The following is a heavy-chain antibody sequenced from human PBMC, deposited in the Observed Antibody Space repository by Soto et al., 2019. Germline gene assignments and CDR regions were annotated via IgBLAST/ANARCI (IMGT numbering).Heavy chain of an antibody. D-gene: IGHD3-3*02. Sequence: ASVKVSCKTSGYTFTGHYIHWVRQAPQQGPEWMGEIGPESGDTRYAEKFRGRVTMTMDKSITTVYIELRNLSPDDTAVYYCGRGRSGQIVIFYWGQGTPVTVSS. CDR2: IGPESGDT. CDR1: GYTFTGHY. V-gene: IGHV1-2*02. J-gene: IGHJ4*02. CDR3: GRGRSGQIVIFY.